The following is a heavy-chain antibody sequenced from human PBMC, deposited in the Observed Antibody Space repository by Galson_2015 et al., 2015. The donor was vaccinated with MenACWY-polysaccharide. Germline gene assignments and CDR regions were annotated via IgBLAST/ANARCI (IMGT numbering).Heavy chain of an antibody. V-gene: IGHV3-30-3*01. CDR1: GFTFSSYA. Sequence: SLRLSCAASGFTFSSYAMHWVRQAPGKGLEWVAVISYDGSNKYYADSVKGRFTTSRDNSKNTLYLQMNSLRAEDTAVYYCARLVGWELPPRDYWGQGTLVTVSS. CDR3: ARLVGWELPPRDY. D-gene: IGHD1-26*01. CDR2: ISYDGSNK. J-gene: IGHJ4*02.